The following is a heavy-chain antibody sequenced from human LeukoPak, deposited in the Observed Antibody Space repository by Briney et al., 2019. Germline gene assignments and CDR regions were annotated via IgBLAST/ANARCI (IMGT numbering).Heavy chain of an antibody. CDR3: AKDLGSGWYIDAFDI. V-gene: IGHV3-23*01. D-gene: IGHD6-19*01. Sequence: PGGSLRLSCAASGFTFSTYWMTWARQAPGKGLEWVSAISGSGGSTYYADSVKGRFTISRDNSKNTLYPQMNSLRAEDTAVYYCAKDLGSGWYIDAFDIWGQGTMVTVSS. CDR2: ISGSGGST. J-gene: IGHJ3*02. CDR1: GFTFSTYW.